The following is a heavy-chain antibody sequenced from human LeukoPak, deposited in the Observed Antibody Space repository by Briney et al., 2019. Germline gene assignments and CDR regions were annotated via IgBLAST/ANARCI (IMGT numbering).Heavy chain of an antibody. Sequence: ASVNVSCKASGYTFTSYGISWVRQAPGQGLEWMGWISTYNGNTNYAQMLQGRVTMTTDTSTSTAYMELRSLRSDDTAVYYCARPRYSSSRYPFGPWGQGTLVTVSS. D-gene: IGHD6-13*01. V-gene: IGHV1-18*01. CDR2: ISTYNGNT. J-gene: IGHJ5*02. CDR1: GYTFTSYG. CDR3: ARPRYSSSRYPFGP.